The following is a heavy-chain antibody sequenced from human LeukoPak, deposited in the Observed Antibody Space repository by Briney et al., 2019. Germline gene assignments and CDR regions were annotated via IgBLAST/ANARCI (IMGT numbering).Heavy chain of an antibody. Sequence: ASVTVSCTASGYTFTSYYMHWVRQAPGQGLEWMGIINPSGGSTSYAQKFQGRVTMTRDTSTSTVYMELSSLRSEDTAVYYCAPDLTGNVPGYWGQGTLVTVSS. D-gene: IGHD7-27*01. CDR2: INPSGGST. V-gene: IGHV1-46*01. CDR3: APDLTGNVPGY. CDR1: GYTFTSYY. J-gene: IGHJ4*02.